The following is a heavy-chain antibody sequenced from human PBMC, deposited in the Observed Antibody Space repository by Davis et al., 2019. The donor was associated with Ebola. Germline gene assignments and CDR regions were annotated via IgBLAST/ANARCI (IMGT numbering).Heavy chain of an antibody. J-gene: IGHJ3*02. V-gene: IGHV5-51*01. CDR1: GYSFSSYW. CDR3: ASLRRTITGMDDGFDI. CDR2: IYTGDSDT. D-gene: IGHD2-8*02. Sequence: GESLKISCKGSGYSFSSYWLAWVRHMPGKGLEWMGVIYTGDSDTRYSPSFRGQVTISADKSFKTAFLQWTSLKASDTAMYYCASLRRTITGMDDGFDIWGQGTMVTVSS.